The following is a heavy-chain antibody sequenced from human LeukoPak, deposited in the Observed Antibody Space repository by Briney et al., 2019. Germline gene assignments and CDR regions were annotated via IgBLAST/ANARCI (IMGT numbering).Heavy chain of an antibody. Sequence: PGGSLRLSCSASGFTFSSYAMSWVRQAPGKGLEWVSAISGSGGSTYYADSVKGRFTISRDNAKNSLYLQMNSLRAEDTAVYYCARDRGYYDSSGYPDYWGQGTLVTVSS. CDR2: ISGSGGST. CDR3: ARDRGYYDSSGYPDY. CDR1: GFTFSSYA. J-gene: IGHJ4*02. V-gene: IGHV3-23*01. D-gene: IGHD3-22*01.